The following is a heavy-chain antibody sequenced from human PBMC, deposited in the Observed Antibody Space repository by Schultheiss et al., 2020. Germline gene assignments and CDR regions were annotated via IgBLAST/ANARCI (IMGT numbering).Heavy chain of an antibody. CDR1: GFTFSKAW. D-gene: IGHD2-15*01. J-gene: IGHJ4*02. Sequence: GESLKISCAASGFTFSKAWMSWVRQAPGKGLEWVGRIKSKTDGGTTDYAAPVKGRFTISRDDSKNTLYLQMNSLKTEDTAVYYCTTVKVVAEIYFDYWGQGTLVTVSS. CDR2: IKSKTDGGTT. V-gene: IGHV3-15*01. CDR3: TTVKVVAEIYFDY.